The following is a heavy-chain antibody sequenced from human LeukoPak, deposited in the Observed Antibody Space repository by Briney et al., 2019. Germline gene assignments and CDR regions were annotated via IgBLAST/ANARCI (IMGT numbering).Heavy chain of an antibody. CDR3: TRERRAYSSGWSPRFFDY. D-gene: IGHD6-19*01. CDR1: GFTFGDYA. J-gene: IGHJ4*02. V-gene: IGHV3-49*03. Sequence: GGSLRLSCTASGFTFGDYAMSWFRQAPGKGLEWVGFIRSKAYGGTTEYAASVKGRFTISRDDSKSIAYLQMNSLKTEDTAVYYCTRERRAYSSGWSPRFFDYWGQGTPVTVSS. CDR2: IRSKAYGGTT.